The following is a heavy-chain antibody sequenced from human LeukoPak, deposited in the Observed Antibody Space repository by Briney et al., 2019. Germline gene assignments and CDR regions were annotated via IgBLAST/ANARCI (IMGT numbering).Heavy chain of an antibody. CDR3: AREAYYGSGSYSMDV. CDR1: GGSISSYY. Sequence: PSETLSLTCTVSGGSISSYYWSWIRQHPGKGLEWIGYISYSGSTYYTPSLKSRVTVSVDTSKNQFSLNLSSLTAADTAVYYCAREAYYGSGSYSMDVWGQGTTVTVSS. J-gene: IGHJ6*02. CDR2: ISYSGST. D-gene: IGHD3-10*01. V-gene: IGHV4-59*06.